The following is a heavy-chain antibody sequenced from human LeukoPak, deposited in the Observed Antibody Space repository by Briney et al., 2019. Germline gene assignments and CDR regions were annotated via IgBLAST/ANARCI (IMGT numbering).Heavy chain of an antibody. CDR1: GYSFTSYW. CDR3: ARSGYYDSSGYDGNSGYYYYYYMDV. Sequence: GESLKISCKGSGYSFTSYWIGWVRQMPGKGLEWMGIIYPGDSDTRYSPSFQGQVTISADKSISTAYLQWSSLKASDTAMYYCARSGYYDSSGYDGNSGYYYYYYMDVWGKGTTVTVSS. V-gene: IGHV5-51*01. J-gene: IGHJ6*03. D-gene: IGHD3-22*01. CDR2: IYPGDSDT.